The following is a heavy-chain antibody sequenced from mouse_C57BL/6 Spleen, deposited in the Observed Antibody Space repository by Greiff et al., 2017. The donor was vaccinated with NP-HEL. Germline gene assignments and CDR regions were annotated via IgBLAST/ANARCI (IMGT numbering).Heavy chain of an antibody. CDR2: IYPGDGDT. V-gene: IGHV1-80*01. CDR3: ARKGTYYSNYFYAMDY. CDR1: GYAFSSYW. J-gene: IGHJ4*01. Sequence: VQLQQSGAELVKPGASVKISCKASGYAFSSYWMNWVKQRPGKGLEWIGQIYPGDGDTNYNGKFKGKATLTADKSSSTAYMQLSSLTSEDSAVYFCARKGTYYSNYFYAMDYWGQGTSVTVSS. D-gene: IGHD2-5*01.